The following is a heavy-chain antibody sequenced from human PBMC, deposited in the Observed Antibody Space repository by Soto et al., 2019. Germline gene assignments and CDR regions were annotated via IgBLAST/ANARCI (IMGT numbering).Heavy chain of an antibody. CDR3: ARHGGEMATIGPFDP. D-gene: IGHD5-12*01. CDR1: GGSISSSSYY. Sequence: SETLSLTCTVSGGSISSSSYYWGWIRQPPGKGLEWIGSIYYSGSTYYNPSLKSRVTISVDTSKNQFSLKLSSVTAADTAVYYCARHGGEMATIGPFDPWGQGTLVTVSS. CDR2: IYYSGST. J-gene: IGHJ5*02. V-gene: IGHV4-39*01.